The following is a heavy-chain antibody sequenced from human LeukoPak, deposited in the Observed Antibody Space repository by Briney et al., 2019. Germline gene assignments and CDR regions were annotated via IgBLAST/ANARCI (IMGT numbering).Heavy chain of an antibody. D-gene: IGHD2-2*01. CDR1: GCTFSSYA. CDR3: VREGLSRTFAF. CDR2: IIPIFATA. J-gene: IGHJ4*02. Sequence: SVKVSCKASGCTFSSYAISWVRQAPGQGLEWMGGIIPIFATANYAQKFQGRVTITTDESTNTAFMELSSLRSEDTAIYYCVREGLSRTFAFWGQGTLVTVSS. V-gene: IGHV1-69*05.